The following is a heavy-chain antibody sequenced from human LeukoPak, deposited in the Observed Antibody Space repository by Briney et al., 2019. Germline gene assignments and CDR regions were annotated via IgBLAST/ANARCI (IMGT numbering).Heavy chain of an antibody. J-gene: IGHJ4*02. CDR3: AKDSLTGTGPYYFDY. D-gene: IGHD3-9*01. CDR2: IRYDGINK. CDR1: GFTFSSYG. V-gene: IGHV3-30*02. Sequence: GGSLRLSCATSGFTFSSYGMYWVRQAPGKGLEWLALIRYDGINKYYADSVKGRFTISRDNSKNTLYLQMNSLRAEDTAVYYCAKDSLTGTGPYYFDYWGQGTLVTVSS.